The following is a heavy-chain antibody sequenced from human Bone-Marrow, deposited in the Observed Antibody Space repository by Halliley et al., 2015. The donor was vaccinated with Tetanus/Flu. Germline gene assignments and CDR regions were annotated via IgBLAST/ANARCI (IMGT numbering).Heavy chain of an antibody. CDR2: VHYREST. D-gene: IGHD2-15*01. Sequence: KGLGWIGNVHYRESTNYTPSPKSRVTISLDTSRSPLSLQLKSVTAADTATYYCAGGGGWTPEFWGQGTLVTVSS. V-gene: IGHV4-61*03. J-gene: IGHJ4*02. CDR3: AGGGGWTPEF.